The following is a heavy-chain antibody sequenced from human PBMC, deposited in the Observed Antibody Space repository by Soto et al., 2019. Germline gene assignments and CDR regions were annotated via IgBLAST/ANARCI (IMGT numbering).Heavy chain of an antibody. CDR1: GYTFTSYA. V-gene: IGHV1-18*04. J-gene: IGHJ4*02. CDR2: ISAYNGNT. CDR3: ARDRVRYDSSGLHGY. D-gene: IGHD3-22*01. Sequence: QVQLVQSGAEVKKPGASVKVSCKASGYTFTSYAISWVRQAPGQGLEGMGWISAYNGNTNYAQKLQGRVTMTTDTSTSTAYMELRSMRSDDTAVYYCARDRVRYDSSGLHGYWGQGTLVTVS.